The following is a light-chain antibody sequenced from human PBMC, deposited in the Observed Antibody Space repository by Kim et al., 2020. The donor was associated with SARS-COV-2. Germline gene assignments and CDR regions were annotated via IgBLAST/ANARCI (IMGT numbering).Light chain of an antibody. V-gene: IGKV3-11*01. CDR3: QQRSNWPT. Sequence: SWSPGERAILSCRASQSVNIFLAGYQQKPGQAPRLRIYDASNRATGIPGRFSGSGSGTDFTLTISSLEPEDSAVYYCQQRSNWPTFGGGTKVDIK. J-gene: IGKJ4*01. CDR2: DAS. CDR1: QSVNIF.